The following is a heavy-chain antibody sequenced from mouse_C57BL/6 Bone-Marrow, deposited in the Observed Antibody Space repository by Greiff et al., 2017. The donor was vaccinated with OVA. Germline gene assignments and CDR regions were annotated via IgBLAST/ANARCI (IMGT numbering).Heavy chain of an antibody. D-gene: IGHD1-1*01. V-gene: IGHV1-82*01. CDR3: ARDYYGSSYQGLFAY. Sequence: VQLQQSGPELVKPGASVKISCKASGYAFSSSWMNWVKQRPGKGLEWIGRIYPGDGDTNYNGKFKGKATLTADKSSSTAYMQLSSLTSEDSAVYFCARDYYGSSYQGLFAYWGQGTLVTVSA. J-gene: IGHJ3*01. CDR2: IYPGDGDT. CDR1: GYAFSSSW.